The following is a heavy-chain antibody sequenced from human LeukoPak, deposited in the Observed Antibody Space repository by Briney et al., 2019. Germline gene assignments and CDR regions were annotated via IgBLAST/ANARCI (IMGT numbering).Heavy chain of an antibody. J-gene: IGHJ5*02. CDR2: IYYSGST. CDR1: GGSISSGGYY. V-gene: IGHV4-31*03. D-gene: IGHD1-7*01. Sequence: SETLSLTCTVSGGSISSGGYYWSWIRQHPGKGLEWIGYIYYSGSTYYNPSLKSRVTISVDTSKNQFSLKLSSVTAADTAVYYCARVVTGTTSGWFDPWGQGTLVTVSS. CDR3: ARVVTGTTSGWFDP.